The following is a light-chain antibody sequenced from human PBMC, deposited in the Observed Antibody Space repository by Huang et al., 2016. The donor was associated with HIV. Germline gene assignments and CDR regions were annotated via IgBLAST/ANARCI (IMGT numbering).Light chain of an antibody. Sequence: EIVMTQSPLSLPVTPGEPASISCRSSQSLLHSNGYNYLGWYLQKPGHSPQLLIYLGSNRASGVPDRFRGSGSGTDFTLKISRVEAEDVGVYYCMQVLQTPYTFGQGTKLEIK. J-gene: IGKJ2*01. V-gene: IGKV2-28*01. CDR1: QSLLHSNGYNY. CDR2: LGS. CDR3: MQVLQTPYT.